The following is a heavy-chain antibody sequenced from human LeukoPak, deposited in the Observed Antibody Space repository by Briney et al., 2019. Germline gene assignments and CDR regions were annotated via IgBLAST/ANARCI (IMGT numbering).Heavy chain of an antibody. CDR3: ARHTTDRPNLIDH. Sequence: GGSLRLSCAASGFTFSSKTYWMHWVRQALGKGLVWVSRINHDGTSTNYADSVKGRFTISRDNARDTLYLQMNSLRAEDTAVYYCARHTTDRPNLIDHWGQGTLVTVSS. D-gene: IGHD6-6*01. CDR1: GFTFSSKTYW. J-gene: IGHJ4*02. V-gene: IGHV3-74*01. CDR2: INHDGTST.